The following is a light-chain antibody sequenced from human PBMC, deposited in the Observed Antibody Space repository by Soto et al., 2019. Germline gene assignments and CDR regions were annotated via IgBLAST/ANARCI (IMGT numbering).Light chain of an antibody. V-gene: IGLV3-1*01. Sequence: SYELTQPPSMSVSPGQTASITCSGDKLGDKYAYWYQQKPGQSPVVVIYQDNKRPSGIPERFSGSNSGNTATLTISGTQAIDEADYYCQTWDSSTVVFGGGTKVTVL. J-gene: IGLJ2*01. CDR3: QTWDSSTVV. CDR1: KLGDKY. CDR2: QDN.